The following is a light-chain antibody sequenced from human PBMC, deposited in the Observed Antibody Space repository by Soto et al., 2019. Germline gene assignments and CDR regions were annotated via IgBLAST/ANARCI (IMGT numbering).Light chain of an antibody. V-gene: IGLV2-14*01. CDR2: EVS. CDR1: SSDVGGYNY. Sequence: QSVLTGAAAVTGCPEQSITISCAGTSSDVGGYNYVSWYQQHPGKAPKLMIYEVSNRPSGVSNRFSGSKSANTASLTTSGLQPEDEADYYCSSYTSSSTLDVFGTGPKVTVL. J-gene: IGLJ1*01. CDR3: SSYTSSSTLDV.